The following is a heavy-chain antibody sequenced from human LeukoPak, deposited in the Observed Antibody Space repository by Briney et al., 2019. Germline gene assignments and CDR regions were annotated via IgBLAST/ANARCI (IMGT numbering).Heavy chain of an antibody. V-gene: IGHV4-38-2*02. J-gene: IGHJ4*02. CDR3: ARDFPSTAY. CDR1: GYSISSGYY. Sequence: SETLSLTCTVSGYSISSGYYWGWIRQPPGKGLEWIGNSYHSGSTYYNPSLKSRVTISVDTSKNQFSLKLSSVTAADTAVYYCARDFPSTAYWGQGTLVTVSS. CDR2: SYHSGST.